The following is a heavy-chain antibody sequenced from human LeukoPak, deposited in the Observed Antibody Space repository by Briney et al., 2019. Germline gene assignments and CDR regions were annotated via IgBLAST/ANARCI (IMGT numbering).Heavy chain of an antibody. CDR3: ARGRSLGRFLEWLFPSAFDI. V-gene: IGHV4-39*07. J-gene: IGHJ3*02. CDR2: INHSGST. Sequence: SETLSLTCTVSGGSISSSSYYWSWIRQLPGKGLEWIGEINHSGSTNYNPSLKSRVTISVDTSKNQFSLKLSSVTAADTAVYYCARGRSLGRFLEWLFPSAFDIWGQGTMVTVSS. D-gene: IGHD3-3*01. CDR1: GGSISSSSYY.